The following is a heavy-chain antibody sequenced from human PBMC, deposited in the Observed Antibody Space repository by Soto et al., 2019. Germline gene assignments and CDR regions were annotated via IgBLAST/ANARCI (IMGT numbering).Heavy chain of an antibody. CDR2: IYYSGNT. Sequence: QVQLQESGPGVVKPSQTLSLTCTVSGGSTSSDNYWSWIRHPPGKGLEWIGHIYYSGNTDYNPSLKSRLAISIDTSKNQFSLKLSSVTAADTAVYFCAREGGESSDGLYYFDSWGQGSLVTVSS. D-gene: IGHD3-16*01. CDR1: GGSTSSDNY. J-gene: IGHJ4*02. V-gene: IGHV4-30-4*01. CDR3: AREGGESSDGLYYFDS.